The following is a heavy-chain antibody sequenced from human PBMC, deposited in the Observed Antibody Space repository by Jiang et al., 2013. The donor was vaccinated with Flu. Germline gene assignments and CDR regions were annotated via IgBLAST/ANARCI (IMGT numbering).Heavy chain of an antibody. CDR2: ISSSGSTI. CDR3: AREWGVVPAKLLIAEGTYYGMDV. V-gene: IGHV3-11*04. CDR1: GFTFSDYY. Sequence: VQLLESGGGLVKPGGSLRLSCAASGFTFSDYYMSWIRQAPGKGLEWVSYISSSGSTIYYADSVKGRFTISRDNAKNSLYLQMNSLRAEDTAVYYCAREWGVVPAKLLIAEGTYYGMDVWGQGTTVTVSS. J-gene: IGHJ6*02. D-gene: IGHD2-2*01.